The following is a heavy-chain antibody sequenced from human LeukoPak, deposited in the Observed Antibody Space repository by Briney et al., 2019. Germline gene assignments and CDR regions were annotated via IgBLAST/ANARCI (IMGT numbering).Heavy chain of an antibody. CDR2: IRYDGSNK. CDR3: AKDPTGYYYDSSGYLLPDY. CDR1: GFTFSSYG. J-gene: IGHJ4*02. Sequence: GGSLRLSCAASGFTFSSYGMHWVRQAPGKGLEWVAFIRYDGSNKYYADSVKGRFTISRDNSKNALYLQMNSLRAEDTAVYYCAKDPTGYYYDSSGYLLPDYWGQGTLVTVSS. V-gene: IGHV3-30*02. D-gene: IGHD3-22*01.